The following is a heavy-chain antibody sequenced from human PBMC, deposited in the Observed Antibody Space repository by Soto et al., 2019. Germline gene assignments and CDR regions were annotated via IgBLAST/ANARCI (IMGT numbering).Heavy chain of an antibody. CDR1: GYSFTSYW. CDR3: AITSAARKYYYGMDV. Sequence: GESLKISCKGSGYSFTSYWIGWVRQMPGKGLEWMGIIYPGDSDTRYSPSFQGQVTISADKSISTAYLQWSSLKASDTAMYYCAITSAARKYYYGMDVRGQGTTVTVSS. CDR2: IYPGDSDT. V-gene: IGHV5-51*01. J-gene: IGHJ6*02. D-gene: IGHD6-6*01.